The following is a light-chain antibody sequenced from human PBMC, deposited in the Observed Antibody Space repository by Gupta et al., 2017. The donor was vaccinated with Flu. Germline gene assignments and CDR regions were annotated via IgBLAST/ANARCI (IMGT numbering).Light chain of an antibody. V-gene: IGKV3-15*01. CDR2: GAF. J-gene: IGKJ1*01. CDR3: QQYNDWPPT. Sequence: PATLSVSPGERATLSCRASQSVSSNLAWYQQKPGQAPRLLIYGAFTRATGIPARFSGSGSGTEFTLTISSLQSEDFAVYYCQQYNDWPPTFGQGTKVEIK. CDR1: QSVSSN.